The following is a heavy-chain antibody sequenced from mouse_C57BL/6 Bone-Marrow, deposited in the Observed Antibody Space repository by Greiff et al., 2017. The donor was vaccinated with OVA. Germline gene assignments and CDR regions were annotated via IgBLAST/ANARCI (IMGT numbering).Heavy chain of an antibody. CDR2: ISYSGST. CDR3: ARGYGLDYFDY. Sequence: EVMLVESGPGMVKPSQSLSLTCTVTGFSITSGYDWHWIRPFPGNLLEWMGYISYSGSTNYNPSLKSRISITHDTSKNHFFLKLNSVTTEDTATYYCARGYGLDYFDYWGQGTTLTVSS. J-gene: IGHJ2*01. D-gene: IGHD1-2*01. CDR1: GFSITSGYD. V-gene: IGHV3-1*01.